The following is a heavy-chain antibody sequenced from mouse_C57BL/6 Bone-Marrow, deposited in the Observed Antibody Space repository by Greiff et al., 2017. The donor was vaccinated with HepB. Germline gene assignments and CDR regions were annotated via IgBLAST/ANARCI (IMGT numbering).Heavy chain of an antibody. CDR1: GYTFTDYY. Sequence: VMLVESGAELVRPGASVKLSCKASGYTFTDYYINWVKQRPGQGLEWIARIYPGSGNTYYNEKFKGKATLTAEKSSSTAYMQLSSLTSEDSAVYFCARSGGSSHPWFAYWGQGTLVTVSA. CDR2: IYPGSGNT. V-gene: IGHV1-76*01. CDR3: ARSGGSSHPWFAY. J-gene: IGHJ3*01. D-gene: IGHD1-1*01.